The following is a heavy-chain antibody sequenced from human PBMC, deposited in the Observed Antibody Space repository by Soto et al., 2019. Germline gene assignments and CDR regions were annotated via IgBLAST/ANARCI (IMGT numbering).Heavy chain of an antibody. CDR1: GGSISSGDYY. D-gene: IGHD6-19*01. Sequence: SETLSLTCTVSGGSISSGDYYWSWIRQPPGKGLEWIGYIYYSGSTYYNPSLKSRVTISVDTSKNQFSLKLSSVTAADTAVYYCARGGYVAVAGYNWFDPWGQGTLVTVSS. CDR3: ARGGYVAVAGYNWFDP. V-gene: IGHV4-30-4*01. CDR2: IYYSGST. J-gene: IGHJ5*02.